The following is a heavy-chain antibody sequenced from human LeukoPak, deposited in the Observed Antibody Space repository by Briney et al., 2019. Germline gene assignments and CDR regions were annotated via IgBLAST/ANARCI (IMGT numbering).Heavy chain of an antibody. D-gene: IGHD6-25*01. J-gene: IGHJ2*01. CDR3: ARVRLQRNWYFDL. V-gene: IGHV3-72*01. Sequence: GGSLRLSCAASGFTFSDHYMDWVRQAPGKGLEWVGRTKNKANSYTTEYAASVKGRFTISRDDSKNSLYLRMNSLKTDDAAVYYCARVRLQRNWYFDLWGRGTLVTVSS. CDR2: TKNKANSYTT. CDR1: GFTFSDHY.